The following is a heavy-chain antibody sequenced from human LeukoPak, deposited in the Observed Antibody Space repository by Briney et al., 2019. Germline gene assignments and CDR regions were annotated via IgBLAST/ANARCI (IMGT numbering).Heavy chain of an antibody. Sequence: GGSLRLSCSASGFIFGDYSFTWVRQAPLKGLEWVGSIRSRPYGAPTEYAASVNGRFTISRDDSKSIAYLQMNSLKTEDTALYFCTRGPHVPGDSGGGHSHYYMDVWGKGTTVTVSS. CDR3: TRGPHVPGDSGGGHSHYYMDV. V-gene: IGHV3-49*04. CDR2: IRSRPYGAPT. D-gene: IGHD4-23*01. J-gene: IGHJ6*03. CDR1: GFIFGDYS.